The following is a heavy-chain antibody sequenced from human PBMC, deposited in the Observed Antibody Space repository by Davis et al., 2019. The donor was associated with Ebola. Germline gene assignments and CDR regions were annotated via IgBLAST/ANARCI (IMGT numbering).Heavy chain of an antibody. Sequence: ASVKVSCKASGYTFTSYAMHWVRQAPGQRLEWMGWINAGNGNTKYSQKFQGRVTITRDTSASTAYMELSSLRSEDTAVYYCARDPTHYYGDNDFDYWGQGTLVTVSS. CDR2: INAGNGNT. J-gene: IGHJ4*02. CDR3: ARDPTHYYGDNDFDY. CDR1: GYTFTSYA. D-gene: IGHD4-17*01. V-gene: IGHV1-3*01.